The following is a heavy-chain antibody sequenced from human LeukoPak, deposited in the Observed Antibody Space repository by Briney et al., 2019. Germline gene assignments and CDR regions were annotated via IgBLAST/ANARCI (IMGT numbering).Heavy chain of an antibody. CDR2: IYYSGST. CDR1: GRSISSSSYY. D-gene: IGHD1-1*01. V-gene: IGHV4-39*01. Sequence: SETLSLTCTVSGRSISSSSYYWGCIRQPPGKGLEWIGSIYYSGSTYYNPSLKSRVTISVDTSKNQFSLKLSSVTAADTAVYYCARHVRGTTRNYYFDYWGQGTLVTVSS. J-gene: IGHJ4*02. CDR3: ARHVRGTTRNYYFDY.